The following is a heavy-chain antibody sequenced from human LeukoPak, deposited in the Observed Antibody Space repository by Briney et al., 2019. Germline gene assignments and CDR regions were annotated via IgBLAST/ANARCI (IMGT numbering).Heavy chain of an antibody. D-gene: IGHD3-10*01. CDR2: ITPNSGGT. CDR3: ATNGYGSGDYYFDY. Sequence: GASVKVSCKASGGTFSSYAISWVRQAPGQGLEWMGWITPNSGGTNYAQKFQGRVTMTRDTSISTAYMELSRLRCDDTAVYYCATNGYGSGDYYFDYWGQGTLVTVSS. J-gene: IGHJ4*02. V-gene: IGHV1-2*02. CDR1: GGTFSSYA.